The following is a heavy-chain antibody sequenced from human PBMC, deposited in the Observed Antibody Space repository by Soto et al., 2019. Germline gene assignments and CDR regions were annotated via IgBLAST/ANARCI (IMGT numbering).Heavy chain of an antibody. D-gene: IGHD2-15*01. V-gene: IGHV3-15*01. CDR1: GFTFNNGW. Sequence: EVQLVESGGGLVKPGGSLRLSCAASGFTFNNGWMSWVRQAPGKGLEWVGRIKSKAAGGTTDYSAPVQGRFTISRDDSKNTVHLQKNSRKTEDTAVYYCITDSTQTFCDGGPCYSVLTKIHDSGGQGTLVTVSS. J-gene: IGHJ4*02. CDR3: ITDSTQTFCDGGPCYSVLTKIHDS. CDR2: IKSKAAGGTT.